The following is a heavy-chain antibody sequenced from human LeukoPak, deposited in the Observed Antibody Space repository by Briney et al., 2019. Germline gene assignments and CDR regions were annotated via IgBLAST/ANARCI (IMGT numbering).Heavy chain of an antibody. CDR2: IYHSGST. J-gene: IGHJ4*02. D-gene: IGHD6-19*01. Sequence: PSETLSLTCAVSGGSISSGGYSWSWIRQPPGKGLEWIGYIYHSGSTYYNPSLKSRVTISVDRSKNQFSLKLSSVTAADTAVYYCAGGIAVAGSSGFFDYWGQGTLVTVSS. CDR3: AGGIAVAGSSGFFDY. CDR1: GGSISSGGYS. V-gene: IGHV4-30-2*01.